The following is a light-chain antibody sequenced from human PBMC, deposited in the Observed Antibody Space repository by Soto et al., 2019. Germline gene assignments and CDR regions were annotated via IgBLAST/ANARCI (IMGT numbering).Light chain of an antibody. Sequence: EIVLTQSPGTLSLSPGERATLSCRASQSVTNLAWYQQRPGQPPRLLIYGASSRETGIPDRFSGSGSGTDFTLTISRLEPEDFAVYYCPQYGSSPLTFGGGTKVEIK. J-gene: IGKJ4*01. V-gene: IGKV3-20*01. CDR1: QSVTN. CDR2: GAS. CDR3: PQYGSSPLT.